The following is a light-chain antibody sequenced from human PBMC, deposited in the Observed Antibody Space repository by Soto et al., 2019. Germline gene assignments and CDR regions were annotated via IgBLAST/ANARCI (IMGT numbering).Light chain of an antibody. CDR2: EVS. V-gene: IGLV2-8*01. CDR1: SSDGGGYNY. CDR3: TSYAGSNIYG. Sequence: QSVLTQPPSASGSPGRSVTISRTGTSSDGGGYNYVSWYQQHPGKAPKLMIYEVSKRPSGVPDRFSGSKSGNTPSLTVSGLQAEDEVDYYWTSYAGSNIYGFGAGTKLSVL. J-gene: IGLJ1*01.